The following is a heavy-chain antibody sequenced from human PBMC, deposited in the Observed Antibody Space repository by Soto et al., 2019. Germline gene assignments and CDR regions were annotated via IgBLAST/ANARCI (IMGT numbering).Heavy chain of an antibody. CDR1: GFTFSSYW. J-gene: IGHJ4*02. D-gene: IGHD3-16*02. Sequence: GGSLRLSCAASGFTFSSYWMHWVRQVPEKGLVWVSRINSDVSITNYADAVKGRFTISRDNVKNTLYLQMNSLRAEDTAVYYCVRYPRTVGGSYRPAYWGQGTLVTVSS. V-gene: IGHV3-74*01. CDR2: INSDVSIT. CDR3: VRYPRTVGGSYRPAY.